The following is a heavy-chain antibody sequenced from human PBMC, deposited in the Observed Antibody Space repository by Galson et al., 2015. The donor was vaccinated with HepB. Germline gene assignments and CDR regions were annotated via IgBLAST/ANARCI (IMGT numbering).Heavy chain of an antibody. CDR1: GGTFSSYA. CDR3: ARDRSADYDFWSALSGGGRFDP. D-gene: IGHD3-3*01. Sequence: SVKVSCKASGGTFSSYAISWVRQAPGQGLEWMGGIIPIFGTANYAQKFQGRVTITADKSTSTAYMELSSLRSEDTAVYYCARDRSADYDFWSALSGGGRFDPWGQGTLVTVSS. V-gene: IGHV1-69*06. CDR2: IIPIFGTA. J-gene: IGHJ5*02.